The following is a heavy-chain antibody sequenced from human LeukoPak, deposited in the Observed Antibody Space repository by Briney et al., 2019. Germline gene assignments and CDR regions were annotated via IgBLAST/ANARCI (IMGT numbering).Heavy chain of an antibody. V-gene: IGHV3-30*02. J-gene: IGHJ4*02. CDR2: IRYDGSNK. D-gene: IGHD3-22*01. CDR1: GFTFSSYG. Sequence: PGGSLRLSCAASGFTFSSYGMHWVRQAPGKGLEWVAFIRYDGSNKYYADSVKGRFTISRDNSKNTLYLQMNSLRAEDTAVYYCASLYYYDIIGYYYDYWGQGTLVTVSS. CDR3: ASLYYYDIIGYYYDY.